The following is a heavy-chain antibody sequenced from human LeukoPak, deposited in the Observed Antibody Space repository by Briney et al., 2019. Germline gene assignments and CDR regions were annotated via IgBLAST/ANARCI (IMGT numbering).Heavy chain of an antibody. D-gene: IGHD3-22*01. J-gene: IGHJ4*02. CDR3: TTDNYDSSGYPEALGIDY. V-gene: IGHV3-15*01. CDR1: GFTFSNAW. CDR2: IKSKTDGGTT. Sequence: PGGSLRLSCAASGFTFSNAWMSWVRQAPGKGLEWVGRIKSKTDGGTTDYAAPVKGRFTISRDDSKNTLYLQMNSLKTEDTAVYYCTTDNYDSSGYPEALGIDYWGQGTLVTGSS.